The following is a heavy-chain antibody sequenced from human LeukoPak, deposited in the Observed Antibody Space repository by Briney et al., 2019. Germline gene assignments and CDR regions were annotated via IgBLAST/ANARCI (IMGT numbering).Heavy chain of an antibody. J-gene: IGHJ5*02. CDR3: AREVIGGNSA. D-gene: IGHD4-23*01. Sequence: PGESLRLSCAASGSHFSTYNMDWVRQAPGKGLEWVSSIYYADSVKGRFTISRDDAKNSLYLQMNSLRVEDTAVYYCAREVIGGNSAWGQGTLVTVSS. CDR1: GSHFSTYN. CDR2: I. V-gene: IGHV3-21*01.